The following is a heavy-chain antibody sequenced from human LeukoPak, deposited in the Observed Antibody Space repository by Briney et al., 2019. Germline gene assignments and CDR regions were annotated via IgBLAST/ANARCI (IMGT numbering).Heavy chain of an antibody. CDR3: ARGTAVTAGIDS. D-gene: IGHD2-2*01. CDR2: INTDGRTT. V-gene: IGHV3-74*01. CDR1: GFTFSSYW. J-gene: IGHJ4*02. Sequence: GGSLRLSCAASGFTFSSYWMHWVRQAPGKGLVWVSHINTDGRTTTYGDSAKGRFTVSRDNAKNTLFLQMNSLRVEDTAVYYCARGTAVTAGIDSRGQGTLVTVSS.